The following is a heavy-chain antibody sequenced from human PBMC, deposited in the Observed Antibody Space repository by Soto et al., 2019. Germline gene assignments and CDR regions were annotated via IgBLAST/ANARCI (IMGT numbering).Heavy chain of an antibody. CDR3: ARDSRYCSSTSCFPPSYYYYYMDV. CDR1: GYTFTGYY. CDR2: INPNSGGT. J-gene: IGHJ6*03. V-gene: IGHV1-2*04. Sequence: QVQLVQSGAEVKKPGASVKVSCKASGYTFTGYYMHWVRQAPGQGLEWMGWINPNSGGTNYAQKFQGWVTMTRDTSISTAYMELSRLRSDDTAVYYCARDSRYCSSTSCFPPSYYYYYMDVWGKGTTVTVSS. D-gene: IGHD2-2*01.